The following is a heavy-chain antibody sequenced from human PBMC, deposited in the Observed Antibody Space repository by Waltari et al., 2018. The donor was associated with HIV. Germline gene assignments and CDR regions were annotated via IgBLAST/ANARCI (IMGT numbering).Heavy chain of an antibody. V-gene: IGHV4-31*03. J-gene: IGHJ6*02. Sequence: QVQLQESGPGLVKPSQTLSLTCTVSGGSISSGGYYWSWIRQHPGKGLGWIGYIYYSVSTYYNPSLKSRVTISVDTAKNQFSRKLSSVTAADTAVYYCARDSRSTSASGYYYGMDVWGQGTTVTVSS. CDR1: GGSISSGGYY. D-gene: IGHD2-2*01. CDR2: IYYSVST. CDR3: ARDSRSTSASGYYYGMDV.